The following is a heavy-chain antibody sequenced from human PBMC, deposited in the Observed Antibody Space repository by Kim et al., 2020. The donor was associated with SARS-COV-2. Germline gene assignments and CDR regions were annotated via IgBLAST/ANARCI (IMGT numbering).Heavy chain of an antibody. CDR1: GGSFSGYY. Sequence: SETLSLTCAVYGGSFSGYYWSWIRQPPGKGLEWIGEINHSRSTNYNPSLKSRVTISVDTSKNQFSLKLSSVTAADTAVYYCARGRDYDTEHPGFDPWGQGTLVTVSS. D-gene: IGHD3-9*01. V-gene: IGHV4-34*01. CDR2: INHSRST. J-gene: IGHJ5*02. CDR3: ARGRDYDTEHPGFDP.